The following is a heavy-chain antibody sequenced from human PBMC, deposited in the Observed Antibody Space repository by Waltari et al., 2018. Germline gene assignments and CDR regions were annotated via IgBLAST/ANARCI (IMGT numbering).Heavy chain of an antibody. CDR2: IYHSGST. D-gene: IGHD2-15*01. CDR3: AREGYCSGGSCYSYPFDI. V-gene: IGHV4-4*01. CDR1: GGSISSSNW. Sequence: QVQLQESGPGLVKPSGTLSLTCAVSGGSISSSNWWSWVRQPPGKGLEWIGEIYHSGSTNYNPSLKSRVTISVDKSKNQFSLKLSSVTAADTAVYCCAREGYCSGGSCYSYPFDIWGQGTMVTVSS. J-gene: IGHJ3*02.